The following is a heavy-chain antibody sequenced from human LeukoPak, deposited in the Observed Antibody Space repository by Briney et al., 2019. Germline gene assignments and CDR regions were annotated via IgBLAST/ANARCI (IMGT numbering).Heavy chain of an antibody. J-gene: IGHJ6*03. CDR2: INPYNGVT. Sequence: VASVKVSCKASGYTLTDYYMHWVRQAPGQGLEWMGWINPYNGVTNYAQKFQGRVTLTRDTSISTASMELSRLRSDDTAVYYCARPTASWEVNIAAAGDGGYYYYMDVWGKGTTVTVSS. CDR1: GYTLTDYY. CDR3: ARPTASWEVNIAAAGDGGYYYYMDV. D-gene: IGHD6-13*01. V-gene: IGHV1-2*02.